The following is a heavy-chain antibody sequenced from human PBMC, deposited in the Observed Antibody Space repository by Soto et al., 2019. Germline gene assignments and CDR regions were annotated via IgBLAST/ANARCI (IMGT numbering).Heavy chain of an antibody. D-gene: IGHD4-4*01. CDR3: ANDQFCSNGACSVAYDS. Sequence: QVQLVQAGGGAGQPGKSLRLSCAASGFTFSSYGMHWVRQAPGKGLEWGALISFNGSNEYYADCVKGRFIISRDNSRKPLFLHMSSLRPDATAVYYFANDQFCSNGACSVAYDSWGQGTLVTVSS. V-gene: IGHV3-30*18. CDR1: GFTFSSYG. J-gene: IGHJ4*02. CDR2: ISFNGSNE.